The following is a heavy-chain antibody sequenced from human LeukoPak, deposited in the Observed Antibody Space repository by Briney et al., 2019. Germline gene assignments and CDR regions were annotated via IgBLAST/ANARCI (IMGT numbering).Heavy chain of an antibody. CDR3: ARHPIAPAIAARSPWLGTAFDL. CDR2: IYYSGST. Sequence: PSETLSLTCTVSGGSISSYYWSWIRQPPGKGLEWIGYIYYSGSTNYNPSLKSRVTISVDTSKNQFSLKLSSVTAADTAVCYCARHPIAPAIAARSPWLGTAFDLWGRGTLVTVSS. J-gene: IGHJ2*01. V-gene: IGHV4-59*08. CDR1: GGSISSYY. D-gene: IGHD6-6*01.